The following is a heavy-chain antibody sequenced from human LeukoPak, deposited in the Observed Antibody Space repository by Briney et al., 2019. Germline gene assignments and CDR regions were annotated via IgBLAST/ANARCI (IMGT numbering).Heavy chain of an antibody. D-gene: IGHD2-2*01. CDR1: GFTFSSYG. CDR2: VQYDGSNI. CDR3: ATHCSGTSCHRDY. V-gene: IGHV3-30*02. Sequence: GGSLRLSCAASGFTFSSYGMHWVRQAPGKGLEWVAFVQYDGSNIYYSDSVKGRFTISRDNSKNTLYIQMNSLRVEDTAVYYCATHCSGTSCHRDYWGQGTLVTVSS. J-gene: IGHJ4*02.